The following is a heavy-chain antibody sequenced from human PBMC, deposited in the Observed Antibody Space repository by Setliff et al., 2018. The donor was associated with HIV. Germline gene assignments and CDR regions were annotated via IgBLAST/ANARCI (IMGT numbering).Heavy chain of an antibody. CDR3: AREGSNPFRYFFDF. CDR1: GYTFDVFS. J-gene: IGHJ4*02. D-gene: IGHD4-4*01. V-gene: IGHV1-2*02. Sequence: ASVKVSCKTSGYTFDVFSIHWVRQAPGQGPEWMGWINPKSGGTKYAQRFQGRVAMTRDTSTRTVYMDLTRLRSGDTAVYYCAREGSNPFRYFFDFWGQGALVTVSS. CDR2: INPKSGGT.